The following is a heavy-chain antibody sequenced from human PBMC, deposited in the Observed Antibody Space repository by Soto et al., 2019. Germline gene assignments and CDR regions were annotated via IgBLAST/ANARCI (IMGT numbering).Heavy chain of an antibody. J-gene: IGHJ5*02. Sequence: ASLTMCHPRGVSGGKIGGGGCSWSWIRQPPGKGLEWIGYIYHSGSTYYNPSLKSRVTISVDRSKNQFSLKLSSVTAADTAVYYCARVPGPWGQGTLVTVSS. D-gene: IGHD7-27*01. V-gene: IGHV4-30-2*01. CDR3: ARVPGP. CDR1: GGKIGGGGCS. CDR2: IYHSGST.